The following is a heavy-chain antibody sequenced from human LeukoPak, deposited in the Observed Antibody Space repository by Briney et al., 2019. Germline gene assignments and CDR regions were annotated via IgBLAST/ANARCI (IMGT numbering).Heavy chain of an antibody. CDR2: IAVGSGNT. D-gene: IGHD5-12*01. CDR3: AAARGATIELLDY. Sequence: SVKVSCKASGFTFSRSAVQWVRQARGQGLEWIGWIAVGSGNTNSAQKFQEGVTITRDTSTSTAYMDLSSLRSEDTAVYYCAAARGATIELLDYWGQGTLVTVSS. CDR1: GFTFSRSA. V-gene: IGHV1-58*01. J-gene: IGHJ4*02.